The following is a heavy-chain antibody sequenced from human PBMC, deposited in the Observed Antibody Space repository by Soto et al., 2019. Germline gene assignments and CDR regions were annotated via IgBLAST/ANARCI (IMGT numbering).Heavy chain of an antibody. V-gene: IGHV4-34*01. D-gene: IGHD3-10*01. CDR2: INHSGST. CDR3: AREYGSGIVGMDV. CDR1: GGSFSGYY. J-gene: IGHJ6*02. Sequence: QVQLQQWGAGLLKPSETLSLTCAVYGGSFSGYYWSWIRQPPGKGLEWIGEINHSGSTNYNPSLKSRVTISVDTSKNQFSLKLSSVTAADTAVYYCAREYGSGIVGMDVWGQGTTVTVSS.